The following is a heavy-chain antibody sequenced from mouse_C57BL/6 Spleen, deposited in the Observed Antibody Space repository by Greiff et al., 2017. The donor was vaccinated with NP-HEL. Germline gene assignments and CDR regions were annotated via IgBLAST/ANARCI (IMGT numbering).Heavy chain of an antibody. J-gene: IGHJ3*01. CDR3: ASYYGNYGFAY. CDR1: GYTFTSYW. Sequence: QVQLQQPGAELVMPGASVKLSCKASGYTFTSYWMHWVKQRPGQGLEWIGEIDPSDSYTNYNQKFKGKSTLTVDKSSSTAYMQLSSLTSEDSAFYYCASYYGNYGFAYWGQGTLVTVSA. V-gene: IGHV1-69*01. D-gene: IGHD2-1*01. CDR2: IDPSDSYT.